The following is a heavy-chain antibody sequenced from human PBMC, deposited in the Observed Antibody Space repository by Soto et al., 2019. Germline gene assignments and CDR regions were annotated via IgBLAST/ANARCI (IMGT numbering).Heavy chain of an antibody. D-gene: IGHD4-17*01. CDR3: AKDVDYGTGYYFDY. Sequence: PGGSLRLSCAASGFRFSTYAMSWVRHPPGRGLEWVSAISSLGGTTFYADSVEGRFTISRDNSRNTLYLEMNSLGAEDTAVYYCAKDVDYGTGYYFDYWGQGTLVTVSS. CDR2: ISSLGGTT. J-gene: IGHJ4*02. CDR1: GFRFSTYA. V-gene: IGHV3-23*01.